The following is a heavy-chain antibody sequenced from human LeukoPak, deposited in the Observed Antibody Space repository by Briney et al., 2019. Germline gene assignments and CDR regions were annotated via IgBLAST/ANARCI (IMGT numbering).Heavy chain of an antibody. CDR1: GFTFSSYG. Sequence: QTGGSLRLSCAASGFTFSSYGMSWVRQAPGKGLEWVSAISGSGGSTYYADSVKGRFTISRDNSKNTLYLQMNSLRAEDTAVYYCAKSPGRIQLWLFSYYYYMDVWGKGTTVTISS. V-gene: IGHV3-23*01. CDR2: ISGSGGST. CDR3: AKSPGRIQLWLFSYYYYMDV. D-gene: IGHD5-18*01. J-gene: IGHJ6*03.